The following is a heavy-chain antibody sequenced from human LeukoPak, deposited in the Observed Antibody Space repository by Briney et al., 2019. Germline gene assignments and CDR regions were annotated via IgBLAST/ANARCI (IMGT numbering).Heavy chain of an antibody. V-gene: IGHV3-33*01. Sequence: GGSLRLSCAASGFTFSSYGMHWVRQAPGKGLEWVAVIWYDGSNKYYADSVKGRFTISRDNSKNTLYLQMNSLRAEDTAVYYCARDLAPGNLVPAAILYYYYYYGMDVWGQGTTVTVSS. CDR2: IWYDGSNK. D-gene: IGHD2-2*01. CDR1: GFTFSSYG. J-gene: IGHJ6*02. CDR3: ARDLAPGNLVPAAILYYYYYYGMDV.